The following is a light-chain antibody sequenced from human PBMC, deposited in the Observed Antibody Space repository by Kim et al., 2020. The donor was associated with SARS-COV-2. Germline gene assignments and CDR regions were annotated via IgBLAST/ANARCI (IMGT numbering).Light chain of an antibody. Sequence: VSPGQTASITCSGDNLGDKYACWYQQKPGQSPVLVIYQDNKRPSGIPERFSGSNSGNTATLTISGTQAMDEADYFCQAWDSSFYYVFGTGTKVTVL. CDR2: QDN. J-gene: IGLJ1*01. CDR3: QAWDSSFYYV. V-gene: IGLV3-1*01. CDR1: NLGDKY.